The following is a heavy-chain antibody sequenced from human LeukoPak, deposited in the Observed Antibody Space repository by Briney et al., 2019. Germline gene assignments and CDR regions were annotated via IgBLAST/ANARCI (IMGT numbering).Heavy chain of an antibody. J-gene: IGHJ6*02. D-gene: IGHD1-20*01. CDR3: ARPRLTGTHYYYYGMDV. Sequence: PGGSLRLSCAASGFTFSSYAMSWVRQAPGKGLEWVSAISGSGGSTSYAQKFQGRVTMTRDTSTSTVYMELSSLRSEDTAVYYCARPRLTGTHYYYYGMDVWGQGTTVTVSS. CDR2: ISGSGGST. CDR1: GFTFSSYA. V-gene: IGHV3-23*01.